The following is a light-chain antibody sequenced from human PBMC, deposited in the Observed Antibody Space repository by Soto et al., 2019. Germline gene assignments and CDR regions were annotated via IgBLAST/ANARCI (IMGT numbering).Light chain of an antibody. V-gene: IGKV4-1*01. CDR2: WAS. Sequence: DIVMTQSPDSLAVSLGERATINCKSSQSVLYNSNNKNYLAWYQQKPGQPPKLLIYWASTRESGVPDRFSGRGSGTDFTLTISSLQAEDVAVYYCQQCYSTPYTFGQGTKLEIK. J-gene: IGKJ2*01. CDR3: QQCYSTPYT. CDR1: QSVLYNSNNKNY.